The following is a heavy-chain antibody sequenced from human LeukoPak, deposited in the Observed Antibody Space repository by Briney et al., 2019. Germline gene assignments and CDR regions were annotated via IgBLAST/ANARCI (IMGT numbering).Heavy chain of an antibody. CDR1: GYXFTSYW. J-gene: IGHJ6*02. CDR2: IYPGDSDT. D-gene: IGHD3-10*01. CDR3: ARLPRGVSYYYYGMDV. Sequence: GESLKISCNGSGYXFTSYWICWVRQMPGKGLEWMGIIYPGDSDTRYSPSFQGQVTISADKSIGTAYLQWSSLKASDTAMYYCARLPRGVSYYYYGMDVWGQGTTVTVSS. V-gene: IGHV5-51*01.